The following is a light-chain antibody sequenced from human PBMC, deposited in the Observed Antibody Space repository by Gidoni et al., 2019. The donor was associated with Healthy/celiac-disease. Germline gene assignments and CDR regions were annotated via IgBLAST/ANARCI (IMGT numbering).Light chain of an antibody. CDR2: AAS. J-gene: IGKJ1*01. V-gene: IGKV1-39*01. CDR3: QQSYSTPWT. Sequence: DIQMTQPPSSLSASLGDRVTSTCRASQSISSYLNWYQQKPGKAPKLLIYAASSLQSGVPSRFSGSGSGTDFTLTISSLQPEDFATYYCQQSYSTPWTFGQGTKVEIK. CDR1: QSISSY.